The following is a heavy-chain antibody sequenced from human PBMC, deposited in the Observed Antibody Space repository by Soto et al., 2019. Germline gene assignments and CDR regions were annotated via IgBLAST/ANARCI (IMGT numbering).Heavy chain of an antibody. CDR3: AREDGYCSGGSCHSGGWLEP. D-gene: IGHD2-15*01. J-gene: IGHJ5*02. CDR1: GYTFTTYG. Sequence: QVQLVQSGAEVKKPGASVKVSCKTSGYTFTTYGVSWVRQAPGQGLEWMGWISPYNGNTNYAQRLQGRVTLTTDTSTKKAYMELMSLRSDDTALYYCAREDGYCSGGSCHSGGWLEPWGQGTLVTVSS. V-gene: IGHV1-18*01. CDR2: ISPYNGNT.